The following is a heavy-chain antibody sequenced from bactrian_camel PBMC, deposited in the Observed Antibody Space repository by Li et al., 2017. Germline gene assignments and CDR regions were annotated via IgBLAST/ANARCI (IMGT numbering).Heavy chain of an antibody. CDR1: EYTVSRGY. D-gene: IGHD2*01. V-gene: IGHV3S40*01. Sequence: VQLVESGGGSVQAGGSLRLSCAASEYTVSRGYMGWFRQVPGKEREGVAYIGSGSGGGSTYYADSVKGRFTISRDNAKNTLYLQMNSLEPEDTAMYYCAARGPYCYTKLSVRDFTYWGQGTQVTVS. CDR3: AARGPYCYTKLSVRDFTY. J-gene: IGHJ6*01. CDR2: IGSGSGGGST.